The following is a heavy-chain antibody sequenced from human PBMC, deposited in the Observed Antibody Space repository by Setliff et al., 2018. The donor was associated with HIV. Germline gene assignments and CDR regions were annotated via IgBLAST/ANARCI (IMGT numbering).Heavy chain of an antibody. V-gene: IGHV3-7*03. Sequence: GGSLRLSCAASGFTFSNSWMTWVRQAPGKGLEWVANIKKDGSDKFYVDSVKGRFAISRGNAKNSLNLEMNSLRAEDTAIYYCASSRPPDDSSGYLDHWGQGTL. CDR2: IKKDGSDK. J-gene: IGHJ4*01. CDR3: ASSRPPDDSSGYLDH. D-gene: IGHD3-22*01. CDR1: GFTFSNSW.